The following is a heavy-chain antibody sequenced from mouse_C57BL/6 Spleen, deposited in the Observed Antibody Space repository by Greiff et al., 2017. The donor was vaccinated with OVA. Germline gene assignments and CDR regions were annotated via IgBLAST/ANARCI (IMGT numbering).Heavy chain of an antibody. Sequence: QVQLKQPGAELVKPGASVKMSCKASGYTFTSYWITWVKQRPGQGLEWIGDIYPGSGSTNYNEKFKSKATLTVDTSSSTAYMQLGSLTSEDSAVYYCARRMDAMDYWGQGTSVTVSS. V-gene: IGHV1-55*01. D-gene: IGHD2-3*01. J-gene: IGHJ4*01. CDR1: GYTFTSYW. CDR2: IYPGSGST. CDR3: ARRMDAMDY.